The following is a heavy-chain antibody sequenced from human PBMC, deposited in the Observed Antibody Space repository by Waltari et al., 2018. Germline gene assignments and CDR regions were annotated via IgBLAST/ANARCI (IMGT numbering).Heavy chain of an antibody. CDR3: ATPSERSLWSLDY. CDR2: FDPEDGET. D-gene: IGHD1-1*01. J-gene: IGHJ4*02. V-gene: IGHV1-24*01. Sequence: QVQLVQSGAEVKKPGASVKVSCKVSGYTLPELSMNWVRQAPGNGLEWMGVFDPEDGETIYAQKFQGRVTMTEDTSTDPAYIELSSLRSEDTAVYYCATPSERSLWSLDYWGQGTLVTVSS. CDR1: GYTLPELS.